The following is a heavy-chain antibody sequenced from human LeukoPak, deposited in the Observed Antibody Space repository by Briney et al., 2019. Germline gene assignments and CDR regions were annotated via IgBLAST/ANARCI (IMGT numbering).Heavy chain of an antibody. J-gene: IGHJ4*02. CDR3: ANDNY. CDR2: ISYDGSNK. CDR1: GFTFSSYG. Sequence: GGSLRLSCAVSGFTFSSYGMHWVRQAPGKGLEWVAVISYDGSNKYYADSVKGRFTISRDNSKNTLYLQMNSLRAEDTAVYYCANDNYWGQGTLVTVSS. V-gene: IGHV3-30*18.